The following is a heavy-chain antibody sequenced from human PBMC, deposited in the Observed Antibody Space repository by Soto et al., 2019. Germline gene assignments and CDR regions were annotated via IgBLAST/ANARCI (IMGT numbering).Heavy chain of an antibody. CDR2: IWYDGSNK. Sequence: QVQLVKSGGGVVQPGRSLRLSCAASGFTFSSYGMHWVRQAPGKGLEWVAVIWYDGSNKYYADSVKGRFTISRDNSKNTLYLQMNSLRAEDTAVYYCARGRYYDSSGYLFDYWRHGTLVTVSS. V-gene: IGHV3-33*01. CDR1: GFTFSSYG. J-gene: IGHJ4*01. CDR3: ARGRYYDSSGYLFDY. D-gene: IGHD3-22*01.